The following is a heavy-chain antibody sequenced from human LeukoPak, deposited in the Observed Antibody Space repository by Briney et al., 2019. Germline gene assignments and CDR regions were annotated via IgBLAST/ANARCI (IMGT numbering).Heavy chain of an antibody. CDR2: IYYSGST. Sequence: SETLSLTCTVSGGSISSYYWSWIRQPPGKGLECIGYIYYSGSTNYNPSLKSRVTISGDTSKNQFSLKLSSVTAADTAVYYYARSGYSGYDYAFDYWGPGTLVTVSS. CDR1: GGSISSYY. D-gene: IGHD5-12*01. CDR3: ARSGYSGYDYAFDY. J-gene: IGHJ4*02. V-gene: IGHV4-59*01.